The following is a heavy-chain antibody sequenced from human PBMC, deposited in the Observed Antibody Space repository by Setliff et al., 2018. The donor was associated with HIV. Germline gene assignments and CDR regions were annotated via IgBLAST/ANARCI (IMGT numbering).Heavy chain of an antibody. CDR3: LLPCTSGWHNWADP. CDR2: IRSKADKYAT. J-gene: IGHJ5*02. Sequence: GGSLRLSCAASGFTFSGAEIHWARQASGKGLEWVGRIRSKADKYATDYGASAKGRFIISRDDSKKTAYLQMSSLRAEDTAMYYCLLPCTSGWHNWADPWGQGTLVTVSS. V-gene: IGHV3-73*01. CDR1: GFTFSGAE. D-gene: IGHD2-8*01.